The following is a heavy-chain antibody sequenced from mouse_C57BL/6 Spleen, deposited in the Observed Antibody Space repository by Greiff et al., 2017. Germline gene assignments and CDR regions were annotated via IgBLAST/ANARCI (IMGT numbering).Heavy chain of an antibody. V-gene: IGHV5-9-1*02. Sequence: EVMLVESGEGLVKPGGSLKLSCAASGFTFSSYAMSWVRQTPEKRLEWVAYISSGGDYIYYADTVKGRFTISRDNARNTLYLQMSSLKSEDTAMYYCTRDYYGSSYPYAMDYWGQGTSVTVSS. J-gene: IGHJ4*01. CDR1: GFTFSSYA. CDR2: ISSGGDYI. D-gene: IGHD1-1*01. CDR3: TRDYYGSSYPYAMDY.